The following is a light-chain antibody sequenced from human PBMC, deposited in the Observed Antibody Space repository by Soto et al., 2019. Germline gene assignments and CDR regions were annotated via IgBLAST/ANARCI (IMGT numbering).Light chain of an antibody. Sequence: QSVLTQPASVSGSPGQSITISCTGTSSDVGGYNYVSWYQQHPGKAPKLMIYDVSNRPSGVSNRFSGSKSGNTASLTISGLQAEDEADYYCRSYTSSSPRVFGGG. J-gene: IGLJ3*02. V-gene: IGLV2-14*01. CDR1: SSDVGGYNY. CDR2: DVS. CDR3: RSYTSSSPRV.